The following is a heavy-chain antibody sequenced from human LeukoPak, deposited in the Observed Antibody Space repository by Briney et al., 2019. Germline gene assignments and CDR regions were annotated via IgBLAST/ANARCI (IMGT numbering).Heavy chain of an antibody. CDR3: ARVNVVGATSFDY. V-gene: IGHV3-21*04. CDR1: GFTFSSYS. J-gene: IGHJ4*02. Sequence: PGGSPRLSCAASGFTFSSYSMNWVRQAPGKGLEWVSSITSSSYIFYADSVKGRFTISRDNSKNTLYLQMNSLRAEDTAVYYCARVNVVGATSFDYWGQGTLVTVSS. CDR2: ITSSSYI. D-gene: IGHD1-26*01.